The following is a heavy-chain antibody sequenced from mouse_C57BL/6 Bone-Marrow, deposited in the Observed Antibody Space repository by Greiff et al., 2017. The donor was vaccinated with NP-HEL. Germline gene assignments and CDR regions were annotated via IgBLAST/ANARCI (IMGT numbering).Heavy chain of an antibody. J-gene: IGHJ4*01. CDR3: ARSGYYGMMDY. V-gene: IGHV1-55*01. CDR1: GYTFTSYW. CDR2: IYPGSGST. Sequence: QVHVKQPGAELVKPGASVKMSCKASGYTFTSYWITWVKQRPGQGLEWIGDIYPGSGSTNYNEKFKSKATLTVDTSSSTAYMQLSSLTSEDSAVYYCARSGYYGMMDYWGQGTSVTVSS. D-gene: IGHD1-1*01.